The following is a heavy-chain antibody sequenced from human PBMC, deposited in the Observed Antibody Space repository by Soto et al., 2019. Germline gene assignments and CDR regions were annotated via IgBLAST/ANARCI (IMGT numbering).Heavy chain of an antibody. D-gene: IGHD3-3*01. CDR1: GFTFSSYA. CDR3: SWSPKYFDY. V-gene: IGHV3-23*01. J-gene: IGHJ4*02. Sequence: GGSRRLSCAASGFTFSSYAMSWVRQAPGKGLEWVSAISGSGGSTYYADSVKGRFTISRDNAKNSLYLQMNSLRAEDTAVYYCSWSPKYFDYWGQGTLVTVSS. CDR2: ISGSGGST.